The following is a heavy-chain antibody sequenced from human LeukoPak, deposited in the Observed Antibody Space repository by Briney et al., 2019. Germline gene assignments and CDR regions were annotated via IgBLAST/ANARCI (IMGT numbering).Heavy chain of an antibody. J-gene: IGHJ6*03. D-gene: IGHD4-11*01. CDR2: INSDGSST. V-gene: IGHV3-74*01. Sequence: GSLRLSCAASGFTFRSYWMHWVRQAPGKGLMLVSRINSDGSSTSYADSVKGRFTISRDNAKNTLYLQMKSLRAEDTAVYYCARDGSNPPYYYYYYMDVWGTGTTVTVSS. CDR1: GFTFRSYW. CDR3: ARDGSNPPYYYYYYMDV.